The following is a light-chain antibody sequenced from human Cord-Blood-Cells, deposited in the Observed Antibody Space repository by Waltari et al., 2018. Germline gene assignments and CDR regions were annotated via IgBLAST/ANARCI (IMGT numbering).Light chain of an antibody. CDR3: CSYAGSSTWV. CDR1: SSDVGSYNL. V-gene: IGLV2-23*01. Sequence: QSALTQPASVSGSPGQSITISCTGTSSDVGSYNLVSWYQQHPGKAPTRMIYEGSKRPSGVSNRFSGSKAGNTASLTISGLQAEDEADYCCCSYAGSSTWVFGGGTKLTVL. CDR2: EGS. J-gene: IGLJ3*02.